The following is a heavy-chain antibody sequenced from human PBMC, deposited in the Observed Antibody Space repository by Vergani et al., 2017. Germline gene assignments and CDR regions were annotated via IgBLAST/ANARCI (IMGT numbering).Heavy chain of an antibody. CDR2: INPSGGHT. V-gene: IGHV1-46*03. J-gene: IGHJ4*02. D-gene: IGHD3-9*01. Sequence: QVQVVQSGAEVKKSGASVKVSCKTSGSTFSNYYMHWVRQAPGQGLEWMGIINPSGGHTNYAQKFQGRVTMTRDTSTSTVYMELSSLRSEDTAIYYCARGDDGILTGYRYWGQGTLVTVSA. CDR3: ARGDDGILTGYRY. CDR1: GSTFSNYY.